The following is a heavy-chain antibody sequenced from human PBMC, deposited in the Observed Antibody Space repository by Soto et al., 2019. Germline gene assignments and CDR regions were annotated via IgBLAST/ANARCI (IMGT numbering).Heavy chain of an antibody. Sequence: QLQLQESGTGLVKPSETLSLTCTVSGGSISSSSYYWGWIRQPPGKGLEWIGCIYYSGSTYYNPSLKSRVTISVDTSKNQFSLKLSSVTAADTAVYYCARQTPWRLVDYWGQGTLVTVSS. V-gene: IGHV4-39*01. D-gene: IGHD3-3*01. CDR3: ARQTPWRLVDY. J-gene: IGHJ4*02. CDR1: GGSISSSSYY. CDR2: IYYSGST.